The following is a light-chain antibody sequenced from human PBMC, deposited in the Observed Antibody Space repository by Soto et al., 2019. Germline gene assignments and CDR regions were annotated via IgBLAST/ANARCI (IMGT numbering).Light chain of an antibody. J-gene: IGKJ4*01. CDR1: QDINSY. CDR3: QQYHIYPLT. Sequence: DVQMTQSPSSLSASVGDRVTITCRASQDINSYLAWYQQKPGNAPKSLFYAASSLQTGVPSRFRCSESVTDFTLTINILQPEDSATYYCQQYHIYPLTFGGGTKVQIK. V-gene: IGKV1D-16*01. CDR2: AAS.